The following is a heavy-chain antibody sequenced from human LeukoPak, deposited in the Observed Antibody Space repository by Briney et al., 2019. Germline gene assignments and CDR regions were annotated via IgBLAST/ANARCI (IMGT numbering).Heavy chain of an antibody. Sequence: GGSLRLSCAASVFTFSSYDMHWVRQATGKGREWVSAIGTAGDTYYPGSVKGRFTISRENANTALYLQLNSLRAGDTAVYYCARGRGYRGSSWYSRAFDIWGQGTMVTVSS. V-gene: IGHV3-13*01. CDR1: VFTFSSYD. CDR3: ARGRGYRGSSWYSRAFDI. D-gene: IGHD6-13*01. J-gene: IGHJ3*02. CDR2: IGTAGDT.